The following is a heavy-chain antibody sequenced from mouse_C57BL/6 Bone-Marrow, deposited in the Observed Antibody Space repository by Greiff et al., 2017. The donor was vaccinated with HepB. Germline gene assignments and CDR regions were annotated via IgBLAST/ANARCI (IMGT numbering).Heavy chain of an antibody. CDR2: IDPSDSYT. V-gene: IGHV1-59*01. J-gene: IGHJ3*01. Sequence: QVQLQQPGAELVRPGTSVKLSCKASGYTFTSYWMHWVKQRPGQGLEWIGVIDPSDSYTNYNQKFKGKATLTVDTSSSTAYMQLSSLTSEDSAVYYCASQIYYGYGGFAYWGQGTLVTVSA. D-gene: IGHD2-2*01. CDR1: GYTFTSYW. CDR3: ASQIYYGYGGFAY.